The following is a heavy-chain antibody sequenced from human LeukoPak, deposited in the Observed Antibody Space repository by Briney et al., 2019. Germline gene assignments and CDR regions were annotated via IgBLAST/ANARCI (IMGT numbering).Heavy chain of an antibody. Sequence: GASVKVSCKASGYTFTSYVINWVRQATGQGLEWMGWMNPNSGNTGYAQKFQGRVTMTRNTSISTAYMELSSLRSEDTAVYYCARADCSSTSCSNWFDPWGQGTLVTVSS. V-gene: IGHV1-8*01. CDR3: ARADCSSTSCSNWFDP. J-gene: IGHJ5*02. CDR1: GYTFTSYV. CDR2: MNPNSGNT. D-gene: IGHD2-2*01.